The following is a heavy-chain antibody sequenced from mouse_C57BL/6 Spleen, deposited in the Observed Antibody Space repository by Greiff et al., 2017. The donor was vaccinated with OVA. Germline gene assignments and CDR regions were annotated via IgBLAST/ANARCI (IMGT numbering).Heavy chain of an antibody. CDR1: GYAFSSYW. Sequence: VQLVESGAELVKPGASVKISCKASGYAFSSYWMNWVKQRPGKGLEWIGQIYPGDGDTNYNGKFKGKATLTADKSSSTAYMQLSSLTSEDSAVYFCARGRTTVVSFDYWGQGTTLTVSS. V-gene: IGHV1-80*01. CDR2: IYPGDGDT. D-gene: IGHD1-1*01. J-gene: IGHJ2*01. CDR3: ARGRTTVVSFDY.